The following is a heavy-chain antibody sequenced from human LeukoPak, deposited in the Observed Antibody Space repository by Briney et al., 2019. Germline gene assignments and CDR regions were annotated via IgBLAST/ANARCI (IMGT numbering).Heavy chain of an antibody. CDR2: INTNTGNP. CDR3: ARDAYSSSWYGPAINWFDP. V-gene: IGHV7-4-1*02. CDR1: GYTFTSYA. J-gene: IGHJ5*02. D-gene: IGHD6-13*01. Sequence: GASVKVSCKASGYTFTSYAMNWVRQAPGQGLEWMGWINTNTGNPTYAQGFTGRFVFSLDTSVSTAYLQISSLKAEDTAVYYCARDAYSSSWYGPAINWFDPWGQGTLVTVSS.